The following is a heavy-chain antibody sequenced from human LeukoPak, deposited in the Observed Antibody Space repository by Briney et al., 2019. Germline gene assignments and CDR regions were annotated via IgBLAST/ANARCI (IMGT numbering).Heavy chain of an antibody. CDR2: INPSGGST. V-gene: IGHV1-46*01. CDR3: ARALTYCDWFDY. Sequence: GASVKVSCKASGYSFTSYYMHWVRQAPGQGLEWMGIINPSGGSTNYAQKFQGRVTMTRDMSTSTVYMELSSLRSEDTAVYYCARALTYCDWFDYWGQGTLVTVSS. CDR1: GYSFTSYY. D-gene: IGHD3-3*01. J-gene: IGHJ4*02.